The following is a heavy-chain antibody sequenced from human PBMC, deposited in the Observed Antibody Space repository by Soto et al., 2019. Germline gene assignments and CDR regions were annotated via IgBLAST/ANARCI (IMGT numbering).Heavy chain of an antibody. D-gene: IGHD2-15*01. CDR1: GFTFSRSP. CDR3: ARPVVAGTPDY. V-gene: IGHV3-30-3*01. J-gene: IGHJ4*02. Sequence: QVQLVESGGGEVQPGTSLRLSCAASGFTFSRSPMHWVRQALGKGLDWVGLISADGSSQHYADSVRGRFIISRDNFRSTVSLQMDRLRAEDTAVYYCARPVVAGTPDYWGQGTLVSVSS. CDR2: ISADGSSQ.